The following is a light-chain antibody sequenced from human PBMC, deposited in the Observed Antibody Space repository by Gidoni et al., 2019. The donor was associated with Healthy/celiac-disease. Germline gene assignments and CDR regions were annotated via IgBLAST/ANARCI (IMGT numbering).Light chain of an antibody. V-gene: IGLV3-25*03. CDR1: ALPKQY. J-gene: IGLJ1*01. CDR3: QSADSSGTYV. Sequence: SYELTQPPSVSVSPGQTARITCSGDALPKQYAYWYQQKRGQAPVLVIYTDSERPSGIPERFSGSSSGTTVTLTISGVQAEDEADYYCQSADSSGTYVFGTGTKVTVL. CDR2: TDS.